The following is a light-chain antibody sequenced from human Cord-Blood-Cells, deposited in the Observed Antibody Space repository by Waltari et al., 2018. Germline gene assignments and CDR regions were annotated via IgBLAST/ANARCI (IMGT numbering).Light chain of an antibody. CDR1: SSDVGSYNR. Sequence: QSALTQPHSVSGSPGQSVTISCTGTSSDVGSYNRVSWYQQPPGTAPKLMIYEDSNRPSGVPDRFSGSKSGNTASLTISGLQAEDEADYYCSSYTSSSTWVFGGGTKLTVL. V-gene: IGLV2-18*02. CDR2: EDS. CDR3: SSYTSSSTWV. J-gene: IGLJ3*02.